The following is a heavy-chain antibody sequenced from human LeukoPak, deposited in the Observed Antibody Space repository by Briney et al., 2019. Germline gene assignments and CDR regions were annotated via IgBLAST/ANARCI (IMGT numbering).Heavy chain of an antibody. CDR2: INPNSGGT. V-gene: IGHV1-2*04. D-gene: IGHD4-17*01. CDR3: ARDLGDTALDY. CDR1: GYTFTSYY. Sequence: ASVKVSCKASGYTFTSYYMHWVRQAPGQGLEWMGWINPNSGGTNYAQKFQGWVTMTRDTSISTAYMELSRLRSDDTAVYYCARDLGDTALDYWGQGTLVTVSS. J-gene: IGHJ4*02.